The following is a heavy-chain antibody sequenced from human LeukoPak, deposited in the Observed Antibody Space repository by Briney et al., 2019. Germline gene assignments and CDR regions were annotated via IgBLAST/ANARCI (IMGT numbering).Heavy chain of an antibody. D-gene: IGHD1-26*01. CDR1: GGPISSYY. CDR2: IYYSGST. V-gene: IGHV4-59*01. Sequence: PSETLSLTCTVSGGPISSYYWSWIRQPPGKGLEWIGYIYYSGSTNYNPSLKSRVTISVDTSKNQFSLKLSSVTAADTAVYYCARGEDLIDYWGQGTLVTVSS. J-gene: IGHJ4*02. CDR3: ARGEDLIDY.